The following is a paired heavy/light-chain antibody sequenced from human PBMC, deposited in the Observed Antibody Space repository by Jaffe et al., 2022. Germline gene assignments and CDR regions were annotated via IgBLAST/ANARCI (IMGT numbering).Light chain of an antibody. Sequence: SYELTQPPSVSVSPGQTASITCSGDKLGDKYACWYQQKPGQSPVLVIYQDTKRPSGIPERFSGSNSGNTATLTISGTQAMDEADYYCQAWDSSTASVLFGGGTKLTVL. CDR1: KLGDKY. V-gene: IGLV3-1*01. J-gene: IGLJ2*01. CDR2: QDT. CDR3: QAWDSSTASVL.
Heavy chain of an antibody. D-gene: IGHD2-15*01. CDR1: GYSFSNYW. CDR2: IYPGDSDT. CDR3: VSLYCSGGSCYLH. V-gene: IGHV5-51*03. Sequence: EVQLVQSGAELKKPGESLMISCTGSGYSFSNYWIGWVRQLPGKGLEWMGIIYPGDSDTRYSPSFQGQVTISADKSISTAYLQWSSLKASDTAMYYCVSLYCSGGSCYLHWGQGTLVTVSS. J-gene: IGHJ4*02.